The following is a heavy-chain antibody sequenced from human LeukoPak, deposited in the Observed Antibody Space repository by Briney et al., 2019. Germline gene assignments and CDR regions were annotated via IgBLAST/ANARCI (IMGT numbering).Heavy chain of an antibody. Sequence: GGSLRLSCAASGFTFSSRGMHWVRQAPGKGLEWVAVIWYDGSNTYYVDSVKGRFTISRDNSKNTLYLQMNSLRAEDTAVYYCARGNYDSSGYHDYWGQGTLVTVSS. CDR3: ARGNYDSSGYHDY. CDR1: GFTFSSRG. CDR2: IWYDGSNT. J-gene: IGHJ4*02. V-gene: IGHV3-33*01. D-gene: IGHD3-22*01.